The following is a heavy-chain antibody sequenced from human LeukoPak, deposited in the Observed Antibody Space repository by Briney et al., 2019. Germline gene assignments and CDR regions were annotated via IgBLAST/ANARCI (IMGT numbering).Heavy chain of an antibody. CDR3: ARDRHHISGSPHFEY. D-gene: IGHD6-19*01. CDR1: GGSISSGIYY. CDR2: IFTSGNT. Sequence: PSQTLSLTCTVSGGSISSGIYYWIWIRQPAGKGLEWIGRIFTSGNTNYNPSLRGRVTISFDTSKNQFSLNLSSVTAADTAVYYCARDRHHISGSPHFEYWGQGPLVPVSS. V-gene: IGHV4-61*02. J-gene: IGHJ4*02.